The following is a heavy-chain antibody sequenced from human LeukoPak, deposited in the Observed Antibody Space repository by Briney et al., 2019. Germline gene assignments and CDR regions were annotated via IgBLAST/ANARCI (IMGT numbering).Heavy chain of an antibody. V-gene: IGHV3-9*01. CDR1: GFTFDDYA. D-gene: IGHD6-13*01. Sequence: GWSLRLSCAASGFTFDDYAMHWVRQAPGKGLEWVSGISWNSGSIGYADSVKGRFTISRDNAKNSLYLQMNSLRAEDTALYYCAKGVAAAEGPFDYWGQGTLVTVSS. CDR2: ISWNSGSI. CDR3: AKGVAAAEGPFDY. J-gene: IGHJ4*02.